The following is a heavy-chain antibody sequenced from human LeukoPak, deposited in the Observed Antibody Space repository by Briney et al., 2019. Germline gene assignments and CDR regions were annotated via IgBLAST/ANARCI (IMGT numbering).Heavy chain of an antibody. V-gene: IGHV1-24*01. CDR3: ATVGRYFNWFDP. J-gene: IGHJ5*02. D-gene: IGHD3-9*01. CDR1: GYTLTELS. CDR2: FDPEDGET. Sequence: GASVKVSCKVSGYTLTELSMHWVRQAPGKGLEWMGGFDPEDGETIYARKFQGRVTMTEDTSTDTAYMELSSLRSEDTAVYYCATVGRYFNWFDPWGQGTLVTVSS.